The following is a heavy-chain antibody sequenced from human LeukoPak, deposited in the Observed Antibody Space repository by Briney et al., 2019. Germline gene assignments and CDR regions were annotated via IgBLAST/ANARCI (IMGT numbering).Heavy chain of an antibody. CDR3: ASPDKYYDILTGYSKGYYYMDV. Sequence: ASVKVSCKASGYTFTSYGISWVRQAPGQGLEWMGWINTNTGNPTYAQGFTGRFVFSLDTSVSTAYLQISSLKAEDTAVYYCASPDKYYDILTGYSKGYYYMDVWGKGTTVTVSS. D-gene: IGHD3-9*01. V-gene: IGHV7-4-1*02. J-gene: IGHJ6*03. CDR1: GYTFTSYG. CDR2: INTNTGNP.